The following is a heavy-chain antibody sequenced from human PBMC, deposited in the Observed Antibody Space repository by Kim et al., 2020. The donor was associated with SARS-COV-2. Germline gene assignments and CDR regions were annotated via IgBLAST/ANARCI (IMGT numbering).Heavy chain of an antibody. J-gene: IGHJ6*03. Sequence: SETLSLTCAVYGGSFSGYYWSWIRQPPGKGLEWIGEINHSGSTNYNPSLKSRVTISVDTSKNQFSLKLSSVTAADTAVYYCARTTGMATIGGYYYYYDM. CDR3: ARTTGMATIGGYYYYYDM. CDR2: INHSGST. D-gene: IGHD5-12*01. V-gene: IGHV4-34*01. CDR1: GGSFSGYY.